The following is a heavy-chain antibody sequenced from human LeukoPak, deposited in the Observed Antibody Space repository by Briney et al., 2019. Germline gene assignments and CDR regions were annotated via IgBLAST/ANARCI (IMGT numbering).Heavy chain of an antibody. Sequence: SVKVSCKASGGTFSSYAISWVRQAPGQGLEWMGRIIPILGIANYAQKFQGRVTITADKSTSTAYMELSSLRSEDTAVYYCAREHDFWSGYYWFDPWGQGTLVTVSS. V-gene: IGHV1-69*04. CDR3: AREHDFWSGYYWFDP. D-gene: IGHD3-3*01. CDR2: IIPILGIA. CDR1: GGTFSSYA. J-gene: IGHJ5*02.